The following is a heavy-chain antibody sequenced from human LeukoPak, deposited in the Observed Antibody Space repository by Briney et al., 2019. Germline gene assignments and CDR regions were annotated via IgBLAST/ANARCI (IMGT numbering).Heavy chain of an antibody. CDR3: AREVVVKAFDI. Sequence: SQTLSLTCTVSGGSITSGTYYWTWIRHHPGKGLEWIGYIYSSGDTQYNPSLRSRVTMSVDTSKNQFSLKLSSVTAADTAVYYCAREVVVKAFDIWGQGTMVTVSS. D-gene: IGHD3-22*01. V-gene: IGHV4-31*03. CDR2: IYSSGDT. CDR1: GGSITSGTYY. J-gene: IGHJ3*02.